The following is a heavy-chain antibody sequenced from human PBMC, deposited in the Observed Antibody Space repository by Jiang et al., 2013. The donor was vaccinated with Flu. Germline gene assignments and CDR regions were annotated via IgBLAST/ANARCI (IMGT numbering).Heavy chain of an antibody. Sequence: VQLVESGGGLVQPGGSLRLSCAASGFTFSSYWMSWVRQAPGKGLEWVANIKQDGSEKYYVDSVKGRFTISRDNAKNSLYLQMNSLRAEDTAVYYCAREGYYDSSGYYPYWYFDLWGLAPWSLSPQ. CDR2: IKQDGSEK. V-gene: IGHV3-7*03. J-gene: IGHJ2*01. D-gene: IGHD3-22*01. CDR1: GFTFSSYW. CDR3: AREGYYDSSGYYPYWYFDL.